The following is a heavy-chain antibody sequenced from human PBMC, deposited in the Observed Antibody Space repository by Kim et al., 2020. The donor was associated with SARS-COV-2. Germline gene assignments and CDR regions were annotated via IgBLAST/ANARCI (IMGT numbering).Heavy chain of an antibody. CDR2: IRSKAYGGTT. CDR1: GFTFGDYA. V-gene: IGHV3-49*04. J-gene: IGHJ4*02. Sequence: GGSLRLSCTASGFTFGDYAMSWVRQAPGKGLEWVGFIRSKAYGGTTEYAASVKGRFTISRDDSKSIAYLQMNSLKTEDTAVYYCTRVWMQQLAFDYCGQGTLVTVSS. D-gene: IGHD6-13*01. CDR3: TRVWMQQLAFDY.